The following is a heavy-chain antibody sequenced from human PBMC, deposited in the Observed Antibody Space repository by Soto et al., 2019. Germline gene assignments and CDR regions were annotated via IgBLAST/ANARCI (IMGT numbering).Heavy chain of an antibody. J-gene: IGHJ4*02. CDR2: MNPNSGNT. CDR1: GYTFTSYG. V-gene: IGHV1-8*01. D-gene: IGHD3-16*01. CDR3: ARALPPYGDYVWDDY. Sequence: GASVKVSCKASGYTFTSYGINWVRQATGQGLEWMGWMNPNSGNTGYAQKFQGRVTMTRNTSISTAYMELSSLRSEDTAVYYCARALPPYGDYVWDDYWGQGTLVTVSS.